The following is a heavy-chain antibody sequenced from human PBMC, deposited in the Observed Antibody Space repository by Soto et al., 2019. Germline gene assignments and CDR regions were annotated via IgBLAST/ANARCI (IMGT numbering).Heavy chain of an antibody. J-gene: IGHJ5*02. CDR1: GGSISSGGYS. V-gene: IGHV4-30-2*01. D-gene: IGHD2-2*01. Sequence: QLQLPESGSGLVKPSQTLSLTCAVSGGSISSGGYSWSWIRQPPGKGLEWIGYIYHSGSTYYNPSLKSRVTISVDRSKYQFSLKLSSVTAADTAVYYCARVPTPWGQGTLVTVSS. CDR2: IYHSGST. CDR3: ARVPTP.